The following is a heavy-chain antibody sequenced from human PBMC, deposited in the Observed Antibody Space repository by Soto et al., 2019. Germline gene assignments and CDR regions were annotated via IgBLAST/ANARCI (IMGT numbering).Heavy chain of an antibody. CDR1: GFTFSSYG. V-gene: IGHV3-33*01. D-gene: IGHD6-13*01. J-gene: IGHJ6*02. Sequence: QVQLVESGGGVVQPGRSLRLSCAASGFTFSSYGMHWVRQAPGKGLEWVAVIWYDGSNKYYADSVKGRFTISRDNSKNTLELQMNSLRAEDTAVYYCARDFGRVYYYYYYGMDVWGQGTTVTVSS. CDR3: ARDFGRVYYYYYYGMDV. CDR2: IWYDGSNK.